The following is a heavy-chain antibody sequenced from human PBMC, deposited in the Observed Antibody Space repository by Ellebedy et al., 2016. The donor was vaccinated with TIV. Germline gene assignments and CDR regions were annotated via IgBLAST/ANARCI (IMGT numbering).Heavy chain of an antibody. J-gene: IGHJ4*02. CDR3: TRETNPPPGALAGTGFDC. CDR1: GFSFSTYG. V-gene: IGHV3-30*02. Sequence: GESLKISCVASGFSFSTYGMHWVRQAPGKGLEWVAFKRFDGRNVYNRDSVKGRFIISRDFSKNTLYLQMNRMTSDDTGRYYCTRETNPPPGALAGTGFDCWGQGTLVIVSS. D-gene: IGHD6-19*01. CDR2: KRFDGRNV.